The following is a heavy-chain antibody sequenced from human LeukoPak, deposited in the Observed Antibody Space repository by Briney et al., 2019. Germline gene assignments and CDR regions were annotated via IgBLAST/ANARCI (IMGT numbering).Heavy chain of an antibody. CDR1: GFTFSNYA. D-gene: IGHD1-26*01. CDR2: ISGSGDST. Sequence: GGSLRLSCAASGFTFSNYAMSWVRQAPGKGLEWVSVISGSGDSTYYADSVKGRFTISRDNSKNTLYLQMNSLRAEDTAVYYCARDRLGSFFDYWAREPWSPSPQ. V-gene: IGHV3-23*01. J-gene: IGHJ4*02. CDR3: ARDRLGSFFDY.